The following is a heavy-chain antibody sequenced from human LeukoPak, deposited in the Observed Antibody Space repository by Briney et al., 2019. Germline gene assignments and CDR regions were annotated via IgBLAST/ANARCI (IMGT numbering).Heavy chain of an antibody. Sequence: SVKVSCKASGGTFSSYAISWVRQAPGQGLEWMGGLIPISDTPKYAQKFQGRLTISTDESTSTAYMELSSLTSKDTAVYYCARSLAVAVAGAGHDYWGQGTLVTVSS. CDR1: GGTFSSYA. J-gene: IGHJ4*02. CDR3: ARSLAVAVAGAGHDY. V-gene: IGHV1-69*05. CDR2: LIPISDTP. D-gene: IGHD6-19*01.